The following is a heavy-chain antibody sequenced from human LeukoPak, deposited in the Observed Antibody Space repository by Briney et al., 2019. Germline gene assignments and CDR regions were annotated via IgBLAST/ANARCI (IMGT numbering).Heavy chain of an antibody. CDR3: ARFWYGSGSYPYYFDY. J-gene: IGHJ4*02. CDR2: ISSSGSTI. D-gene: IGHD3-10*01. V-gene: IGHV3-48*03. CDR1: GFTFSSYE. Sequence: TGGSLRLSCAASGFTFSSYEMNWVRQAPGKGLEWVSYISSSGSTIYYADSVKGRFTISRDNAKNSLYLQMNSLRAEDTAVYYCARFWYGSGSYPYYFDYWGQGTLVTVSS.